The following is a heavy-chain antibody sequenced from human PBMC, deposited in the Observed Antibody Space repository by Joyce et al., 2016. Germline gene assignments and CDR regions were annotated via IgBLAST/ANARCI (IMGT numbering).Heavy chain of an antibody. CDR1: GFSVSTNY. CDR2: IYNGGTT. D-gene: IGHD4-17*01. J-gene: IGHJ6*02. Sequence: EVQLVESGGDLIQPGGSLRLSCIASGFSVSTNYISWVRQAPGKGLEWVSVIYNGGTTYYADSGRGRFTISKDNSKNTVYLQMTSLRVEDTAVYYCVRDWTTVNYYGMDVWGQGTTVLVSS. CDR3: VRDWTTVNYYGMDV. V-gene: IGHV3-53*01.